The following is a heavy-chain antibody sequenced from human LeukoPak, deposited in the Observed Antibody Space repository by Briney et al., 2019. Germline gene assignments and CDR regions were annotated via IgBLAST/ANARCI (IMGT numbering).Heavy chain of an antibody. Sequence: GGSLRLSCAASGFTVSSNYMSWVRQAPGKGLEWVSVIYSGGSTYYADSVKGRFTISRDNSKNTLYLQMNSLRAEDTAVYYCARVRQQLAGYMGVWGKGTTVTVSS. CDR3: ARVRQQLAGYMGV. J-gene: IGHJ6*03. CDR1: GFTVSSNY. V-gene: IGHV3-53*01. D-gene: IGHD6-13*01. CDR2: IYSGGST.